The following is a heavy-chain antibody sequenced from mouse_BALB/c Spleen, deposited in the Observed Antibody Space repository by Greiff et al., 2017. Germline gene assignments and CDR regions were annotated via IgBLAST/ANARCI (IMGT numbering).Heavy chain of an antibody. J-gene: IGHJ2*01. CDR1: GYTFTDYN. D-gene: IGHD2-3*01. V-gene: IGHV1S29*02. CDR2: IYPYNGGT. CDR3: ARTYDGYSYHFDY. Sequence: EVQLQQSGPELVKPGASVKISCKASGYTFTDYNMHWVKQSHGKSLEWIGYIYPYNGGTGYNQKFKSKATLTVDNSSSTAYMELRSLTSEDSAVYYCARTYDGYSYHFDYWGQGTTLTVSS.